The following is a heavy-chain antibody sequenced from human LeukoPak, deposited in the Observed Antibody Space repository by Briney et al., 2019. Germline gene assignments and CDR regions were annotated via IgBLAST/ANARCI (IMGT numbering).Heavy chain of an antibody. CDR3: ARGRPGYYFDY. CDR1: GFTVSNNY. CDR2: IYSGGST. D-gene: IGHD6-6*01. Sequence: GGSLRLSCAVSGFTVSNNYMSWVRQAPGKGLEWVSVIYSGGSTDYADSVKGRFTISRDNSKNTLYLQMNSLRAEDTAVYYCARGRPGYYFDYWGQGTLVTVSS. J-gene: IGHJ4*02. V-gene: IGHV3-66*01.